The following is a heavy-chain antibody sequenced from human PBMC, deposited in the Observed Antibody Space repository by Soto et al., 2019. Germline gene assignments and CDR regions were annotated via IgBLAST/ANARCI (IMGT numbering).Heavy chain of an antibody. J-gene: IGHJ5*02. D-gene: IGHD3-10*01. CDR2: IYYSGST. Sequence: SETLSLTCTVSGGSISSYYWSWIRQPPGKGLEWIGYIYYSGSTNYNPSLKSRATISVDTSKKQFALKLSSVTAADTAEYYCASTGDNYYGSGSPRNWFDPWGQGTLVTVSS. V-gene: IGHV4-59*12. CDR1: GGSISSYY. CDR3: ASTGDNYYGSGSPRNWFDP.